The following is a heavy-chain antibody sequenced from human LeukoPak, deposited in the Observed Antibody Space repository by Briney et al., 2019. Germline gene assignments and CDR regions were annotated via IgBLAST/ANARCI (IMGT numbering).Heavy chain of an antibody. J-gene: IGHJ4*02. D-gene: IGHD3-10*01. Sequence: GGSLRLSCAAYGFTFSSSAMSWVRQAPGKGLEWVSGISGSGGSTYYADSVKGRFTISRDNSKNTLYLQMNSLRAEDTAVYYCAKDGIWYYYGSGSYYYWGQGTLVTVSS. CDR1: GFTFSSSA. CDR3: AKDGIWYYYGSGSYYY. CDR2: ISGSGGST. V-gene: IGHV3-23*01.